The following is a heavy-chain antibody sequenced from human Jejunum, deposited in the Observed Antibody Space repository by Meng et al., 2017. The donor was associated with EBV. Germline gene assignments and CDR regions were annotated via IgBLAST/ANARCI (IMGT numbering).Heavy chain of an antibody. CDR1: GGSVCCSSYF. D-gene: IGHD2-8*02. CDR3: ARSGGRADDTRWFDP. J-gene: IGHJ5*02. V-gene: IGHV4-39*07. CDR2: VYYSGSS. Sequence: LHLPESGPGLVEPSEPLSLSCSGSGGSVCCSSYFWVWIRQPRGKGLEWIGSVYYSGSSYHNPSLESRVTVSVDTSKNQFSLKLTSVTAADTAVYYCARSGGRADDTRWFDPWGQGTLVTVSS.